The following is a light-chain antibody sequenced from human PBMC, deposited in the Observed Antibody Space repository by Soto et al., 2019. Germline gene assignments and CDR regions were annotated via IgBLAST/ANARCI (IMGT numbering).Light chain of an antibody. CDR1: QRVNNY. CDR3: QQSYSTPWT. J-gene: IGKJ1*01. CDR2: AAS. Sequence: IHIVLSTWSLSASVVDRLTITYRASQRVNNYFKSYQQKPAGAPKLLISAASSLQIAVPSRLGGSGSGTDFTLAISGLQPEDFAIYYCQQSYSTPWTFGQGTKVDIK. V-gene: IGKV1-39*01.